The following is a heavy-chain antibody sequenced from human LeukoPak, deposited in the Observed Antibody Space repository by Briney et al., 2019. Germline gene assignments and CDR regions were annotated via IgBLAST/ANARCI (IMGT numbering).Heavy chain of an antibody. CDR3: ARDIYTWFGELLGAFDI. V-gene: IGHV1/OR15-3*02. CDR2: INAGNGNT. Sequence: ASVKVSCKASGYTFTDYFMNWMRQAPGQRHGLMGWINAGNGNTKYSQKLQGRVTITRDTSSSTAYMQLSSLRSEDTAVYYCARDIYTWFGELLGAFDIWGQGTMVTVSS. J-gene: IGHJ3*02. CDR1: GYTFTDYF. D-gene: IGHD3-10*01.